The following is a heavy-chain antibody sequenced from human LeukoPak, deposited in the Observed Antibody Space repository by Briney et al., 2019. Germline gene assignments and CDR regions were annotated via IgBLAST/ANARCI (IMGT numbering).Heavy chain of an antibody. Sequence: ASVKVSCKASGYTFTGYYIHWVRQAPGQGLEWMGWINPNSGGTNSAQTFQGRVSMTRDTSISTAHMELSRLRSDDTAVYYCATYPGTVAPGGMDVWGQGTTVTVSS. D-gene: IGHD1-1*01. J-gene: IGHJ6*02. CDR2: INPNSGGT. CDR3: ATYPGTVAPGGMDV. V-gene: IGHV1-2*02. CDR1: GYTFTGYY.